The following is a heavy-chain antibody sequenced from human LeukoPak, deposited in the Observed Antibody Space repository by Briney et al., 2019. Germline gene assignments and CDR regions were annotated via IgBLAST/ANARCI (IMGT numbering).Heavy chain of an antibody. CDR2: IRYDGSNK. CDR3: AKDYTIRGSYYFDY. Sequence: GGSLRLSCAASGFTFSSYGMHWVRQAPGKGLEWVAFIRYDGSNKYYADSVKGRFTISRDNSKNTLYLQMNSLRAEDTAVYYCAKDYTIRGSYYFDYWGQGTLVTVSS. CDR1: GFTFSSYG. D-gene: IGHD1-26*01. V-gene: IGHV3-30*02. J-gene: IGHJ4*02.